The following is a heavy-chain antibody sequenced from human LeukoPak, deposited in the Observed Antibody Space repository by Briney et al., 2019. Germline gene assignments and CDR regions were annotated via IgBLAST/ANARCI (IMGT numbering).Heavy chain of an antibody. V-gene: IGHV3-30*03. CDR2: ISYDGSNK. Sequence: GGSLRLSCAASGFTFSSYGMHWVRQAPGKGLEWVAVISYDGSNKYYADSVKGRFTISRDNSKNTLYLQMNSLRAEDTAVYYCARVGGQKTYYYDSSGNPSGYGMDVWGQGTTVTVSS. CDR1: GFTFSSYG. CDR3: ARVGGQKTYYYDSSGNPSGYGMDV. D-gene: IGHD3-22*01. J-gene: IGHJ6*02.